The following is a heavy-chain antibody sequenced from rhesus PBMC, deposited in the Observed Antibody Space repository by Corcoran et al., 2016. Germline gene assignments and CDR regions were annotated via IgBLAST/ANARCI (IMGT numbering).Heavy chain of an antibody. CDR2: ISGRVRST. CDR1: GGSISSNY. V-gene: IGHV4-173*01. CDR3: ARGVTIVSTHPLFDY. Sequence: QLQLQESGPGLVKPSETLSLTCAVSGGSISSNYWSWIRQPPGKGLGGIGRISGRVRSTDDNPSLKRRVTISTDPSKNQFSLKLSSVPAADTAVYYCARGVTIVSTHPLFDYWGQGVLVTVSS. J-gene: IGHJ4*01. D-gene: IGHD3-16*01.